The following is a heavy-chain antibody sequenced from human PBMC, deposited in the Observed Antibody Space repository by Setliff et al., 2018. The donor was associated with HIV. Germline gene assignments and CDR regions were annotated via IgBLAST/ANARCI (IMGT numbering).Heavy chain of an antibody. Sequence: GASVKVSCNASGYTFSSFAMSWVRQAPGQGLEWVAWISGYNGHTNYAQRFQGRVTVTTDTSTSTAYMEFRSLRSDDTAVYFCARVGPFEFDSSGYAEFWGQGTQVTAPQ. V-gene: IGHV1-18*01. CDR1: GYTFSSFA. J-gene: IGHJ4*02. D-gene: IGHD3-22*01. CDR2: ISGYNGHT. CDR3: ARVGPFEFDSSGYAEF.